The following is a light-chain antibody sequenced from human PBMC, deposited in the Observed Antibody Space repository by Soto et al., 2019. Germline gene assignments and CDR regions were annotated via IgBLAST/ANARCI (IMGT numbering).Light chain of an antibody. CDR3: QHYNSYSEA. CDR1: QSINSN. CDR2: GAS. Sequence: EVLMTQSPATLSVSPGDRATLSCRASQSINSNLAWYQQQPGQAPRLLIYGASTRATAVPDRFSGSGSGTDFTLTITSLQSDDFATYYCQHYNSYSEAFGQGTKVDI. J-gene: IGKJ1*01. V-gene: IGKV3-15*01.